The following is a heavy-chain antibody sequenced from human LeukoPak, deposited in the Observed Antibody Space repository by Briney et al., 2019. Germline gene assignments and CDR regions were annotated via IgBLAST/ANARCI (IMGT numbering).Heavy chain of an antibody. J-gene: IGHJ4*02. CDR2: ISWYSGSI. D-gene: IGHD3-10*01. CDR1: GFTFDDYA. CDR3: AKDGYYGSGSYSPAYFDY. V-gene: IGHV3-9*01. Sequence: GRSLRLSCAPSGFTFDDYAMLWVRQAPGKGLEWVSGISWYSGSIGYADSVKGRFTISRDNAKNSLYLQMNSLRAEDTALYYCAKDGYYGSGSYSPAYFDYWGQGTLVTV.